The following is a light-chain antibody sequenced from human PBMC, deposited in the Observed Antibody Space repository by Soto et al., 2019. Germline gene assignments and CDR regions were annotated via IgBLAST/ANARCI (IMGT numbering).Light chain of an antibody. V-gene: IGKV4-1*01. J-gene: IGKJ2*01. CDR2: WAS. CDR3: QQYYSTTYT. Sequence: DIVMTQSPDSLAVSLGERATINCKSSQSVLYSSNNKNYLAWYQQKPGQPPKLLIYWASTRESGVPDRFSGSGSGTDFTLTISSLKAEDVAVYYCQQYYSTTYTFGQGTKLAIK. CDR1: QSVLYSSNNKNY.